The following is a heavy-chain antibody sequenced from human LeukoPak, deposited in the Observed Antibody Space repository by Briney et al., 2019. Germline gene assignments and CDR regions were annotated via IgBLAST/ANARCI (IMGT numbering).Heavy chain of an antibody. J-gene: IGHJ4*02. CDR2: IYYSGST. CDR1: GGSISSYY. CDR3: ATGPWFGESPFDY. D-gene: IGHD3-10*01. Sequence: SETLSLTCTVSGGSISSYYWSWIRQPPGKGLEWIGYIYYSGSTNYNPSLKSRVTISVDTSKNQFSLKLSSVTAADTAVYYCATGPWFGESPFDYWGQGTLVTVSS. V-gene: IGHV4-59*01.